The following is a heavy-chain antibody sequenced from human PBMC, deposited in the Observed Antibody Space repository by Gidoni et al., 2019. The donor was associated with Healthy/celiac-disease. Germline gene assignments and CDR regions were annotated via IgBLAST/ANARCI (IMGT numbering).Heavy chain of an antibody. D-gene: IGHD3-22*01. CDR1: GFTFSSYA. Sequence: QVQLVESGGGVVQPGRSLRLSCAASGFTFSSYAMHWVRQAPGKGLEWVAVISYDGSNKYYADSVKGRFTISRDNSKNTLYLQMNSLRAEDTAVYYCARDVYDSTHYGMDVWGQGTTVTVSS. CDR3: ARDVYDSTHYGMDV. J-gene: IGHJ6*02. CDR2: ISYDGSNK. V-gene: IGHV3-30-3*01.